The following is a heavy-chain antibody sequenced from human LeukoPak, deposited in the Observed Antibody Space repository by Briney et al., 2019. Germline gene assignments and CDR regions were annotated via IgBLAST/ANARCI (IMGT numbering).Heavy chain of an antibody. CDR2: IKQDGSEK. J-gene: IGHJ6*02. V-gene: IGHV3-7*01. CDR3: ARSPAGPNYYGMDV. D-gene: IGHD1-14*01. CDR1: GFTFSSYW. Sequence: GGSLRLSCAASGFTFSSYWMSWVRQAPGKGLEWVANIKQDGSEKYYVDSVKGRFTISRDIAKNSLYLQMNSLRAEDTALYYCARSPAGPNYYGMDVWGQGTTVTVSS.